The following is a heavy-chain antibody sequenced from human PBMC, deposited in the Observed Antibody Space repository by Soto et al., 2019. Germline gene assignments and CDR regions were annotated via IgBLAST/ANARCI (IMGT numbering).Heavy chain of an antibody. CDR1: GFTFSSYS. Sequence: EVQLVESGGGLVQPGGSLRLSCAASGFTFSSYSMNWVRQAPGKGLEWVSYISSSSSTIYYADSVKGRFTISRDNAKNSLYLQMNSLRAEDTAVYYCAREETRAGDAFDIWGQGTMVTVSS. D-gene: IGHD6-19*01. CDR3: AREETRAGDAFDI. J-gene: IGHJ3*02. CDR2: ISSSSSTI. V-gene: IGHV3-48*01.